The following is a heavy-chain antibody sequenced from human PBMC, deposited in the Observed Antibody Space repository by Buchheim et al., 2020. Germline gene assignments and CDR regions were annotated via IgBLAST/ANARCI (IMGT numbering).Heavy chain of an antibody. Sequence: EVQLVESGGGLVKPGGSLRLSCAASGFTFSSYSMNWVRQAPGKGLEWVSSISSSSSYIYYADSVKGRFTISRDNAKNSLYLQINSLRAEDTAVYYCARDLGVVPAAQELGYWGQGTL. CDR1: GFTFSSYS. CDR3: ARDLGVVPAAQELGY. CDR2: ISSSSSYI. J-gene: IGHJ4*02. D-gene: IGHD2-2*01. V-gene: IGHV3-21*01.